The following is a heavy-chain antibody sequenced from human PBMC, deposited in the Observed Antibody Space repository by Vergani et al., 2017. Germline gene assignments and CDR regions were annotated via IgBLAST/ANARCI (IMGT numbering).Heavy chain of an antibody. CDR3: ARDSTGGNDAFDI. Sequence: EVQLVESGGGLVQPGRSLRLSCTASGFTFGDYAMSWLRQAPGKGLEWVGFIRSKAYGGTTEYAASVKGRFTISRDDSKNTLYLQMNSLRAEDTAVYYCARDSTGGNDAFDIWGQGTMVTVSS. D-gene: IGHD4-23*01. CDR1: GFTFGDYA. CDR2: IRSKAYGGTT. J-gene: IGHJ3*02. V-gene: IGHV3-49*03.